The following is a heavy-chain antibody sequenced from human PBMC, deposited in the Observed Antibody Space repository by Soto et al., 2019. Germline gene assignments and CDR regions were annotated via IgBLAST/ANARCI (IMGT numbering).Heavy chain of an antibody. CDR3: ARGGELVVASAYFDY. Sequence: SVQVSSNASGSTFSNYAISCVRQAPGQGLEWMGGIIPIFGTANYAQKVQGRVTITADESTSTAYMELRSLRSEDTAVDDCARGGELVVASAYFDYWGQGTLVTVSS. J-gene: IGHJ4*02. V-gene: IGHV1-69*01. CDR2: IIPIFGTA. D-gene: IGHD3-10*01. CDR1: GSTFSNYA.